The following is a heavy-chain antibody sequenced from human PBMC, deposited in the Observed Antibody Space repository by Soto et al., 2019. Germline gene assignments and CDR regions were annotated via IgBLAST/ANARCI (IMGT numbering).Heavy chain of an antibody. CDR3: VREYCSGNCDSWGQYYFES. CDR1: SGSINPYY. CDR2: ISYSGNT. D-gene: IGHD2-21*02. V-gene: IGHV4-59*01. J-gene: IGHJ4*02. Sequence: QVQLQESGPGLVKPSETLSLTCTVSSGSINPYYWSWIRQPPGKGLEWIGYISYSGNTNYNPSLKSRVTGSVDKSKNQFSLRRNSVTAADTAVYYCVREYCSGNCDSWGQYYFESWGQGTMVTVSS.